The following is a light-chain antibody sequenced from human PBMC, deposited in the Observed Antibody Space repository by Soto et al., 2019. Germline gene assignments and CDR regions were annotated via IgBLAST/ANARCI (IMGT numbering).Light chain of an antibody. V-gene: IGLV1-47*02. J-gene: IGLJ1*01. CDR3: CSYAGTYTFV. CDR1: SSNIGSNY. CDR2: SNN. Sequence: QSVLTQPPSASGTPGQRVTISCSGSSSNIGSNYVYWYQQLPGTAPKLLIYSNNQRPSGVPDRFSGSKSGNTASLTISGLQAEDEADYYCCSYAGTYTFVFGTGTKLTVL.